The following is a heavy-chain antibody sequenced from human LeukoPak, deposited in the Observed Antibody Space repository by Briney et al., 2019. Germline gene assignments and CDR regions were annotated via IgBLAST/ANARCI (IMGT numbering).Heavy chain of an antibody. J-gene: IGHJ6*02. CDR2: ISYDGSNK. Sequence: GGSLRLSCAASGFTFSSYGMHWVRQAPGKGLEWVAVISYDGSNKYYADSVKGRFTISRDNSKNTLYLRMNSLRAEDTAVYYCAKEGAPNTRLRDGMDVWGQGTTVTVSS. CDR1: GFTFSSYG. D-gene: IGHD4-17*01. V-gene: IGHV3-30*18. CDR3: AKEGAPNTRLRDGMDV.